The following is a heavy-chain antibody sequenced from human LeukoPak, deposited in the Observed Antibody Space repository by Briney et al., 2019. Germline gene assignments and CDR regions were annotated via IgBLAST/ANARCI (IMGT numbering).Heavy chain of an antibody. CDR3: ARDSRLVGFGELIPWSSAFDI. CDR1: GGPFSGYY. D-gene: IGHD3-10*01. CDR2: INHSGST. J-gene: IGHJ3*02. Sequence: SETLSLTCAVYGGPFSGYYWSWIRQPPGKGLEWIGEINHSGSTNYNPSLKSRVTISVDTSKNQFSLKLSSVTAADTAVYYCARDSRLVGFGELIPWSSAFDIWGQGTMVTVSS. V-gene: IGHV4-34*01.